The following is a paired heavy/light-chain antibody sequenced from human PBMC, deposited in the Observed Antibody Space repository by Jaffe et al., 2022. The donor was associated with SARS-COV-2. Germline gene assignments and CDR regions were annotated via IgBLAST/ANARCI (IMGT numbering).Light chain of an antibody. CDR3: YSTNTTGNRGV. Sequence: SYELTQPPSVSVSPGQTARITCSGDALPQKYAYWYQQKSGQAPVLVIFEDYKRPSGIPERFSASTSGTLATFTITGAQVEDEGDYYCYSTNTTGNRGVFGGGTKLTVL. CDR2: EDY. CDR1: ALPQKY. V-gene: IGLV3-10*01. J-gene: IGLJ3*02.
Heavy chain of an antibody. CDR2: INENGGER. CDR1: EFTFSHYW. V-gene: IGHV3-7*01. D-gene: IGHD6-13*01. CDR3: ARVKKAAHIDY. Sequence: EVQLVESGGGSVQPGGSRRLSCVGSEFTFSHYWMSWVRQAPGKGLEWVANINENGGERHYVDSVKGRFTISRDNAKNSLYLQMNSLRAEDTAVYYCARVKKAAHIDYWGQGTLVSVSS. J-gene: IGHJ4*02.